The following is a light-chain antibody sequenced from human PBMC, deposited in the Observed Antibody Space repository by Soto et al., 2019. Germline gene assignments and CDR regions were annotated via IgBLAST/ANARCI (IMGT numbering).Light chain of an antibody. CDR2: AAS. J-gene: IGKJ1*01. V-gene: IGKV1-33*01. Sequence: DVQLTQSPSSLSASVGDKVTITCQASQDITNFLNWYQQKPGKAPKLLIYAASNLETGLPSRFSGGGSGTDFTFTISSLQPEDVATYFCQQYDLLPWTFGQGTLVEV. CDR3: QQYDLLPWT. CDR1: QDITNF.